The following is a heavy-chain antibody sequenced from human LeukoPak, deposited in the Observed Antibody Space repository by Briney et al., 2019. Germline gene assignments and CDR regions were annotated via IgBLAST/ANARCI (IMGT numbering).Heavy chain of an antibody. CDR2: ISAYNGNT. Sequence: GASVKVSCKASGCTFTGYYMHWVRQAPGQGLEWMGWISAYNGNTNYAQKLQGRVTMTTGTSTSTAYMELRSLRSDDTAVYYCARKLGYCSGGSCYLCDYWGQGTLVTVSS. D-gene: IGHD2-15*01. J-gene: IGHJ4*02. CDR1: GCTFTGYY. CDR3: ARKLGYCSGGSCYLCDY. V-gene: IGHV1-18*04.